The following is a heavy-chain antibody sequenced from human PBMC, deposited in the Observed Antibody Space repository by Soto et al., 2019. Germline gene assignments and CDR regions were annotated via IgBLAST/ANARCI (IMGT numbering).Heavy chain of an antibody. CDR1: GGSISSSSYY. V-gene: IGHV4-39*01. D-gene: IGHD5-18*01. CDR2: IYYSGST. J-gene: IGHJ4*02. Sequence: SETLSLTCTVSGGSISSSSYYWGWIRQPPGKGLEWIGSIYYSGSTYYNPSLKSRVTISVDTSKNQFSLKLSSVTAADTAVYYGARHSDTAMVTVHEWGQGTLVTVSS. CDR3: ARHSDTAMVTVHE.